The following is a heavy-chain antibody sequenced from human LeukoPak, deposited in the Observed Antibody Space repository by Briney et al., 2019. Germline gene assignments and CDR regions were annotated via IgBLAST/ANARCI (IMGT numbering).Heavy chain of an antibody. CDR1: GFTFSSYG. Sequence: GGSLRLSCAASGFTFSSYGMHWVRQAPGKGLEWVAVISYDGSNKYYADSVKGRFTISRDNSKNTLYLQMNSLRAEDTAVYYCAKRGTDWGQGTLVTVSS. V-gene: IGHV3-30*18. CDR3: AKRGTD. CDR2: ISYDGSNK. J-gene: IGHJ4*02. D-gene: IGHD3-16*01.